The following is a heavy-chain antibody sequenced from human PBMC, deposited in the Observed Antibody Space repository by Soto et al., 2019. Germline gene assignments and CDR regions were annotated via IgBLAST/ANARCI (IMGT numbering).Heavy chain of an antibody. CDR3: ARRSTAALFDP. V-gene: IGHV4-31*03. CDR1: GGSISSGGYY. CDR2: IYYSGST. D-gene: IGHD2-2*01. Sequence: SETLSLTCTVSGGSISSGGYYWSWIRQHPGKGLEWIGYIYYSGSTYYNPSLKSRVTISVDTSKNQFSLKLSSVTAADTAVYYCARRSTAALFDPWGQGTLVTVSS. J-gene: IGHJ5*02.